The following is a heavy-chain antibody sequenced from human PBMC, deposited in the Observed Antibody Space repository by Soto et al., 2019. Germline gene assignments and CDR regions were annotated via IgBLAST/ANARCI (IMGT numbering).Heavy chain of an antibody. Sequence: QVQLQQCGAGLLKPSETLSLTCAVYGGSFSGYYWSWIRQPPGKGLEWIGEINDSGSTNYNPTPKSRVTFSVDTSKTQFSLKLSSGTAADTAVYYCARGWGRIFDYWGQGTLVTVSS. CDR3: ARGWGRIFDY. V-gene: IGHV4-34*01. CDR1: GGSFSGYY. CDR2: INDSGST. J-gene: IGHJ4*02. D-gene: IGHD7-27*01.